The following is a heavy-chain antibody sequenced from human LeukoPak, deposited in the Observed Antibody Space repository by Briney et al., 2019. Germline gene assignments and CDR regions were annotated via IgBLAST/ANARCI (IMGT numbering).Heavy chain of an antibody. J-gene: IGHJ5*02. CDR3: ARDYKVLNGFVPREVGATGGWFDP. Sequence: PSETLSLTCTVSGGSISSSSYYWGWIRQPPEKGLEWIGSIYYSGSTYYNPSLKSRITISVDTSKKQFSLKLSSVTAADTAVYYCARDYKVLNGFVPREVGATGGWFDPWGQGTLVTVSS. CDR2: IYYSGST. D-gene: IGHD1-26*01. CDR1: GGSISSSSYY. V-gene: IGHV4-39*02.